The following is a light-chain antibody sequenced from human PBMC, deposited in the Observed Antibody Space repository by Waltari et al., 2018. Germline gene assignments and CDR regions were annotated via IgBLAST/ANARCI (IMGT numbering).Light chain of an antibody. V-gene: IGKV1-NL1*01. CDR2: GTS. CDR1: QVISNS. CDR3: QQYYGVTLT. Sequence: DIQMTQSPSSLSASVGDRVTISCRASQVISNSLAWYHQSPGQAPKLLLYGTSRLESGVPSRFSGRGSGTDYTLTISSPQPEDFGTYYCQQYYGVTLTFGGGTKVQI. J-gene: IGKJ4*01.